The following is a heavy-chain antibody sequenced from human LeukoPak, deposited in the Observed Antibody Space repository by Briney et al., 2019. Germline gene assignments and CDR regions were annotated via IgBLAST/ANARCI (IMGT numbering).Heavy chain of an antibody. CDR1: GFTFSSYG. Sequence: GRSLRLSCAASGFTFSSYGMYWVRQAPGKGLEWVAVIWYDGSNKYYADSVKGRFTISRDNSKNTLYLQMNSLRAEDTAVYYCARDSGRYGMDVWGKGTTVTVSS. J-gene: IGHJ6*04. CDR2: IWYDGSNK. CDR3: ARDSGRYGMDV. V-gene: IGHV3-33*01. D-gene: IGHD5-12*01.